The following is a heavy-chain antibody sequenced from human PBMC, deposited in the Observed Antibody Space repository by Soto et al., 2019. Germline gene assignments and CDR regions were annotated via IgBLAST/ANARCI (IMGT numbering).Heavy chain of an antibody. J-gene: IGHJ4*02. Sequence: GGSLRLSCAASGFTFSSDGMHWVRQAPGKGLEWVAVISYDGSNKYYADSVKGRFTISRDNSKNTLYLQMNSLRAEDTAVYCCAEDGGSYYLDYWGQGTLVTVSS. CDR2: ISYDGSNK. V-gene: IGHV3-30*18. CDR3: AEDGGSYYLDY. CDR1: GFTFSSDG. D-gene: IGHD1-26*01.